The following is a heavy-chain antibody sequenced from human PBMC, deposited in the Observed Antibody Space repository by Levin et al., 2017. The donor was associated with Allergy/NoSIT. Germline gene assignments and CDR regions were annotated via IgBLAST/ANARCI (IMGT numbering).Heavy chain of an antibody. J-gene: IGHJ5*02. CDR1: GFTFSRSG. CDR3: ARDLGSSTWCGWFDP. Sequence: GGSLRLSCVASGFTFSRSGMAWVRQAPGEGLEWVANIKEDGSGENYVGSVKGRFTISRDNAKESLYLEMNSLRAEDTAVYYCARDLGSSTWCGWFDPWGQGTRVTVSS. D-gene: IGHD6-13*01. V-gene: IGHV3-7*04. CDR2: IKEDGSGE.